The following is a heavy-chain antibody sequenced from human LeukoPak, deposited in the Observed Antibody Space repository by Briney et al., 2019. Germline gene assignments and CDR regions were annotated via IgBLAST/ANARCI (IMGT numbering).Heavy chain of an antibody. CDR2: ISYDGSNK. Sequence: GGSLRLSCAASGFTFSSYAMHWVRQAPGKGLEWVAVISYDGSNKYYADSVKGRFTISRDNSKNTLYLQMNSLRAEDTAMYYCARDGYDFWSGYYTYYYYGMDVWGQGTTVTVSS. D-gene: IGHD3-3*01. J-gene: IGHJ6*02. CDR1: GFTFSSYA. V-gene: IGHV3-30-3*01. CDR3: ARDGYDFWSGYYTYYYYGMDV.